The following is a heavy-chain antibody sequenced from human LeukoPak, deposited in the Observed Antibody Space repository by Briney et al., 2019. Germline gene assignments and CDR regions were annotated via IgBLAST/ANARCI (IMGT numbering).Heavy chain of an antibody. CDR2: ITIGGTT. V-gene: IGHV3-23*01. CDR3: AKDSRTGSPRAFDS. J-gene: IGHJ4*02. Sequence: GGSLRLSSAASGFTFTNYAMTWVRQAPGKGLEGVSTITIGGTTYHADSVKGRFTISRDNSKNTLYLQMNSLRPEDTAVYSCAKDSRTGSPRAFDSWGQGTLVIVSS. D-gene: IGHD1-26*01. CDR1: GFTFTNYA.